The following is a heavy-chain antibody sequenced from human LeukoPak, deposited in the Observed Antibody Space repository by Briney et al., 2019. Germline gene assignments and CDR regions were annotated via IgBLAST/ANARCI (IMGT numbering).Heavy chain of an antibody. CDR1: RGSISGYQ. V-gene: IGHV4-59*12. Sequence: SETLSLTCTVSRGSISGYQWSWIRQPPGKGLQWIGNTSYSGSTNYNPSLKSRVTISVDTSKNQFSLKLSSVTAADTAVYYCARVPPKYSSSSKYYYYYYYMDVWGKGTTVTISS. D-gene: IGHD6-13*01. J-gene: IGHJ6*03. CDR3: ARVPPKYSSSSKYYYYYYYMDV. CDR2: TSYSGST.